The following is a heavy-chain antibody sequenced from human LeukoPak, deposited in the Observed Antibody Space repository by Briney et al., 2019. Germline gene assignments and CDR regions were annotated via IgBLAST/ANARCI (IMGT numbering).Heavy chain of an antibody. CDR2: INPSDGDT. Sequence: ASVKVSCQASGYNFTAFYIHWVRQAPGQGLEWMGIINPSDGDTIFAQNSQDRVTVTKDTSASTAYLELRSLRSDDMAVYYCARDGGDYNAGSENYYNLDLWGQGTLVTVSS. V-gene: IGHV1-46*01. D-gene: IGHD3-10*01. CDR1: GYNFTAFY. J-gene: IGHJ4*02. CDR3: ARDGGDYNAGSENYYNLDL.